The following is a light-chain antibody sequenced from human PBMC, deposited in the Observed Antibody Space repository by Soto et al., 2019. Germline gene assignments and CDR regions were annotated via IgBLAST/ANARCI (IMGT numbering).Light chain of an antibody. V-gene: IGKV3-20*01. CDR2: GAS. Sequence: EIVLTQSPGTLSLSPGDRATLSCRASQSVSTNYLAWYQQSLGQAPRLLIYGASSRATGIPDRFSGNGSGTDFTLTISRLEREDFAVYHCHQYGSTPFTFGPGTKVDIK. CDR3: HQYGSTPFT. CDR1: QSVSTNY. J-gene: IGKJ3*01.